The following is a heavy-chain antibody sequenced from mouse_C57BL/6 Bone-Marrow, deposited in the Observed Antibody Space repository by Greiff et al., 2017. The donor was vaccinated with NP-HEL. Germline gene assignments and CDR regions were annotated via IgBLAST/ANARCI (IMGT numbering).Heavy chain of an antibody. CDR2: IDPENGDT. J-gene: IGHJ4*01. V-gene: IGHV14-4*01. CDR3: TLPYYYGSSYAMDY. Sequence: DVQLQESGAELVRPGASVKLSCTASGFNIKDDYMHWVKQRPEQGLEWIGWIDPENGDTEYASKFQGKATITADTSSNTAYLQLSSLTSEDTAVYYCTLPYYYGSSYAMDYWGQGTSVTVSS. D-gene: IGHD1-1*01. CDR1: GFNIKDDY.